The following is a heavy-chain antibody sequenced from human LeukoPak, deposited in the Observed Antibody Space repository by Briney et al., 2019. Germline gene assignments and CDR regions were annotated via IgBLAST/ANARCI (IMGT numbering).Heavy chain of an antibody. J-gene: IGHJ3*02. V-gene: IGHV3-48*04. Sequence: PGGSLRLSCAASGFTFSSYSMNWVRQAPGKGLEWVSYISSSSSTIYYADSVKGRFTISRDNAKNSLYLQMNSLRAEDTAVYYCAREGGYGDYTISAFDIWGQGTMVTVSS. CDR3: AREGGYGDYTISAFDI. CDR2: ISSSSSTI. CDR1: GFTFSSYS. D-gene: IGHD4-17*01.